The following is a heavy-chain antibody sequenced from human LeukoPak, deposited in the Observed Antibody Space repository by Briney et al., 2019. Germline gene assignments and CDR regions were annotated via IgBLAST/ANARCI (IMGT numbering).Heavy chain of an antibody. Sequence: AAVKVSCKASGYTFTDKHVHWVRQAPAQGLEWMGWIDPKSGDTKYKQNFQGRVTMTRDTSLSTAYMELSGPTSDDTAVYYCARGNGVGNTGYDYFDYWGQGTLVTVSS. D-gene: IGHD5-12*01. CDR1: GYTFTDKH. J-gene: IGHJ4*02. V-gene: IGHV1-2*02. CDR3: ARGNGVGNTGYDYFDY. CDR2: IDPKSGDT.